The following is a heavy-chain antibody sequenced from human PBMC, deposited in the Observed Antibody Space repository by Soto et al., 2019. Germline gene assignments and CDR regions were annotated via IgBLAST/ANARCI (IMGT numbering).Heavy chain of an antibody. V-gene: IGHV4-4*02. CDR3: ARDTGWGLGY. CDR2: IYYRGGT. Sequence: QVQLQESSPGLVRPSGTLSLTCAVSGDSINSNYCWTWVRRPPGKGLEWLAEIYYRGGTSYNPSLKSRVTISMDKSKNQFSLNLTSVTAADTAMYYCARDTGWGLGYWGQGTLVTVSS. CDR1: GDSINSNYC. D-gene: IGHD6-19*01. J-gene: IGHJ4*02.